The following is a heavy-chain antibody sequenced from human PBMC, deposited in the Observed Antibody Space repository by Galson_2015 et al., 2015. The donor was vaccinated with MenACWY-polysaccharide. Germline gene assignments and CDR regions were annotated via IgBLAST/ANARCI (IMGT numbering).Heavy chain of an antibody. J-gene: IGHJ6*02. CDR1: GFSFSGFG. Sequence: LRLSCAASGFSFSGFGFSDYAMHWVRQPPGKGLEWLAVISYDGSNAYYADPVKGRFTIARDDSKNTVYLQMHSLRGEDTAVYYCAKDRPLRGLTKYYYGMDVWGQGTTVIVSS. D-gene: IGHD3-10*01. CDR2: ISYDGSNA. V-gene: IGHV3-30*18. CDR3: AKDRPLRGLTKYYYGMDV.